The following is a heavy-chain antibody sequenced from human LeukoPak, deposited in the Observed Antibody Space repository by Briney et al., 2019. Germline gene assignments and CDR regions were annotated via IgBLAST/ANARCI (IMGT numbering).Heavy chain of an antibody. CDR3: AKGRQQWLADSYFDY. V-gene: IGHV3-30*18. D-gene: IGHD6-19*01. CDR2: ISYDGSNK. J-gene: IGHJ4*02. CDR1: GFTFSSYG. Sequence: QLVESGGGVVQPGRSLRLSCAASGFTFSSYGMHWVRQAPGKGLEWVAVISYDGSNKYYADSVKGRFTISRDNSKNTLYLQMNSLRAEDTAVYYCAKGRQQWLADSYFDYWGQGTLVTVSS.